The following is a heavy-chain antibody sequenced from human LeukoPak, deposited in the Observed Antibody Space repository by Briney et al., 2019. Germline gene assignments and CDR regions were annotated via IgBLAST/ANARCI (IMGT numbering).Heavy chain of an antibody. D-gene: IGHD3-22*01. CDR2: ISGTGVST. V-gene: IGHV3-23*01. CDR1: GFSFSSYA. J-gene: IGHJ4*02. Sequence: GGSLRLSCAASGFSFSSYAMSWVRQAPGKGLEWVSTISGTGVSTYYAHSVKGRFTISRDNSKNTVYLQIDSLRAEDTALYYCAKDSSGYYHAWYYFNYWGQGSLVTVSS. CDR3: AKDSSGYYHAWYYFNY.